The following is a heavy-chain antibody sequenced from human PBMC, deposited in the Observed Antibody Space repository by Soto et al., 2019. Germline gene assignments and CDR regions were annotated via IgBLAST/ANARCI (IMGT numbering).Heavy chain of an antibody. CDR1: GYTFGGFY. Sequence: GASVKVSCKAPGYTFGGFYIHWMRQAPGQGLEWVGSINSNSGATTYAQKFQDSVAMTRDTSVSTAYMDLNRLTSDDTAIYYCAIIMTHSDSFDIWGQGTMVTVPS. CDR3: AIIMTHSDSFDI. CDR2: INSNSGAT. V-gene: IGHV1-2*04. D-gene: IGHD3-16*01. J-gene: IGHJ3*02.